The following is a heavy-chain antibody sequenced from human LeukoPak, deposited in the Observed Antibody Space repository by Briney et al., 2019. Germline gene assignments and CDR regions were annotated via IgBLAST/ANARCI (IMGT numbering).Heavy chain of an antibody. CDR1: GFTFSSYG. D-gene: IGHD6-19*01. CDR2: IRYDGSNK. J-gene: IGHJ5*02. Sequence: GGSLRLSFAASGFTFSSYGMHWVRQAPGKGLEWVAFIRYDGSNKYYADSVKGRFTISRDNTKNTLYLQMNSLRGEDTAVYYCAKDYSSGWYESWFDPWGQGTLVAVSS. CDR3: AKDYSSGWYESWFDP. V-gene: IGHV3-30*02.